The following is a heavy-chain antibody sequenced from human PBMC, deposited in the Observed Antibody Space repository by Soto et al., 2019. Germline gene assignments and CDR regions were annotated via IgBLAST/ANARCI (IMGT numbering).Heavy chain of an antibody. D-gene: IGHD1-26*01. J-gene: IGHJ3*02. V-gene: IGHV3-53*01. Sequence: GGSLRLSCAASGFTFSNYAMNWVRQAPGKGLECVSVIYSGGSTYYADSVKGRFTISRDNSKNTLYLQMNSLRAEDTAVYYCARGYSGSYYGAFDIWGQGTMVTV. CDR3: ARGYSGSYYGAFDI. CDR1: GFTFSNYA. CDR2: IYSGGST.